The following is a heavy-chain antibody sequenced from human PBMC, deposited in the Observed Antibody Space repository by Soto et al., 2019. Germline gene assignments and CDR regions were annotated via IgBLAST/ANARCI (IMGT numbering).Heavy chain of an antibody. J-gene: IGHJ5*02. V-gene: IGHV5-51*01. D-gene: IGHD3-3*01. CDR1: GYSFTNYW. CDR3: ARLEWLSLAAWFDT. CDR2: ICPDDSDT. Sequence: GESLKISCKGSGYSFTNYWIGWVRQIPGKGLEWMGMICPDDSDTKYSPSFQGQVTFSADKSINTAYLQWSSLKASDTAIYYCARLEWLSLAAWFDTWGQGTLVTVSS.